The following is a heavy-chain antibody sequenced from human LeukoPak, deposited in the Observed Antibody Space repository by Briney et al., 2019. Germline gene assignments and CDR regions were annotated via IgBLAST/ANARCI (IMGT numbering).Heavy chain of an antibody. D-gene: IGHD1-26*01. CDR3: ARDRRGGSYYAAFDI. J-gene: IGHJ3*02. V-gene: IGHV3-21*01. CDR1: GFTLSSYN. Sequence: PGGSLRLSCVASGFTLSSYNMKWVRQAPGKRLEWVSSISWRSSDIEYADSVKGRFTISRDNAKNSLYLQMNSLRAEDTAVYYCARDRRGGSYYAAFDIWGQGTMITVS. CDR2: ISWRSSDI.